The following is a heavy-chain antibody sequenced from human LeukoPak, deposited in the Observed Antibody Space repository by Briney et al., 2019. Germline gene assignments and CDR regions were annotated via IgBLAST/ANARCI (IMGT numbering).Heavy chain of an antibody. V-gene: IGHV3-7*04. Sequence: GGSLRLSCAASGFTFSTYWMSWVRQAPGKGLEWVANIKHDGSEKYYVDSVKGRFTISRDNAKNSVYLQMNSLRGEDTAVYYCARGRYYFDYWGQGTLVTVSS. J-gene: IGHJ4*02. CDR2: IKHDGSEK. CDR1: GFTFSTYW. CDR3: ARGRYYFDY.